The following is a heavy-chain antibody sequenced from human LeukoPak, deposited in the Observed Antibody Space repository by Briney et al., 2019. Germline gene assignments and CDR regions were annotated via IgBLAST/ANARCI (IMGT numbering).Heavy chain of an antibody. CDR2: ISSSSSYT. J-gene: IGHJ3*02. CDR1: GFTFSDYY. CDR3: ARGGYCSGTTCYLFNAFDI. V-gene: IGHV3-11*06. D-gene: IGHD2-2*01. Sequence: GGSLRLSCAASGFTFSDYYMSWIRQAPGKGLEWVSYISSSSSYTNYAASVKGRFTISRDNAKNSLYLQMNSLRVEDTAVYYCARGGYCSGTTCYLFNAFDIWGRGTTVTVSS.